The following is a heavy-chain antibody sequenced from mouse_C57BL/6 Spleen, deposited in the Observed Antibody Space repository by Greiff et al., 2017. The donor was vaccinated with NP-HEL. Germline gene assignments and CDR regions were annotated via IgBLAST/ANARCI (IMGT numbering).Heavy chain of an antibody. CDR2: IDPEDGDT. D-gene: IGHD3-2*02. V-gene: IGHV14-1*01. CDR1: GFNIKDYY. J-gene: IGHJ3*01. Sequence: EVQLQQSGAELVRPGASVKLSCTASGFNIKDYYMHWVKQRPEQGLEWIGRIDPEDGDTEYAPKFQGKATMTADTSSNTAYLQLSSLTSEDTAVYYCTLLDSSGPLAYWGQGTLVTVSA. CDR3: TLLDSSGPLAY.